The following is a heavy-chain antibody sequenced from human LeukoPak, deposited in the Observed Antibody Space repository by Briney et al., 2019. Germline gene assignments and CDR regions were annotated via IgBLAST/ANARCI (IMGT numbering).Heavy chain of an antibody. J-gene: IGHJ6*03. CDR2: INPNSGGT. CDR3: ARGGGRGNYVLGYTDV. V-gene: IGHV1-2*02. D-gene: IGHD4-23*01. CDR1: VYTFTGYY. Sequence: GASVKVSCKASVYTFTGYYMHWVRQAPGQGLEWMGWINPNSGGTNYAQKFQGRVTMTRDTSISTAYMELSRLRSDDTAVYYCARGGGRGNYVLGYTDVRGKGTTVTVSS.